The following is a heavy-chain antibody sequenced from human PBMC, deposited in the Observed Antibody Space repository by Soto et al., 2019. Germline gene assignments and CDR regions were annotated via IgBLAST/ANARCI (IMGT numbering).Heavy chain of an antibody. V-gene: IGHV4-39*01. J-gene: IGHJ4*02. CDR3: ARLGSTYYYDSSGYSPYYLDH. D-gene: IGHD3-22*01. CDR1: VGSISSSSYY. CDR2: IYYSGST. Sequence: SETLSLTCTVSVGSISSSSYYLGWILHPPGKGLEWIGSIYYSGSTYYNPSLKSRVTISVDTSKNQFSLKLSSVTAADTAVYYCARLGSTYYYDSSGYSPYYLDHWGQGNLVTVS.